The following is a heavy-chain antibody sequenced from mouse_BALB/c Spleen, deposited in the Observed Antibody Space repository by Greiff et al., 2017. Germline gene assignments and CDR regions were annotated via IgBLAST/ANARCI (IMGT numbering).Heavy chain of an antibody. V-gene: IGHV3-2*02. CDR1: GYSITSDYA. CDR2: ISYSGST. D-gene: IGHD2-10*01. CDR3: AKAYYGNSLDY. J-gene: IGHJ2*01. Sequence: ESGPGLVKPSQSLSLTCTVTGYSITSDYAWNWIRQFPGNKLEWMGYISYSGSTSYNPSLKSRISITRDTSKNQFFLQLNSVTTEDTATYYCAKAYYGNSLDYWGQGTTLTVSS.